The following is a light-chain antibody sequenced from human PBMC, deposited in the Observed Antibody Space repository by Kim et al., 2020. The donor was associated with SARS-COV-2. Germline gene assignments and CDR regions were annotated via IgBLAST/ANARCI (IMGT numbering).Light chain of an antibody. V-gene: IGLV2-14*04. J-gene: IGLJ2*01. CDR3: SSYTSSSTVV. Sequence: QSITISCTGTGSDVGVYNYASWYQQHPGKAPKLMIYDVSKRPSGVSNRFSGSKSGNTASLTISGLQAEDEADYYCSSYTSSSTVVFGGGTQLTVL. CDR1: GSDVGVYNY. CDR2: DVS.